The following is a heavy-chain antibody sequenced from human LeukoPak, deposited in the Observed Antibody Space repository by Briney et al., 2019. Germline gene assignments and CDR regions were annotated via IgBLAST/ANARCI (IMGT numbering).Heavy chain of an antibody. V-gene: IGHV3-21*01. Sequence: GGSLRLSCAASGFTFSSYSMNWVRQAPGKGLEWVSSISSSISYIYYADSVKGRFTISRDNAKNSLYLQMNSLRAEDTAVYYCARGANVLRYFDWSYDAFDIWGQGTMVTVSS. D-gene: IGHD3-9*01. CDR2: ISSSISYI. J-gene: IGHJ3*02. CDR3: ARGANVLRYFDWSYDAFDI. CDR1: GFTFSSYS.